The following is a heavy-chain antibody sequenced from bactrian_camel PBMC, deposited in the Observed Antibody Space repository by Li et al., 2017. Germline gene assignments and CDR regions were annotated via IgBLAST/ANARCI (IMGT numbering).Heavy chain of an antibody. CDR2: ISSPVGTT. Sequence: QVQLVESGGGSVQAGASLRLSCAVSGYRHCVAWFRQVAGKARLGVASISSPVGTTYYRDDSLKGRFTIARDSAKNTLYLQMNSLRPEDTAMYYCAADPAVKIDGRCPAERGWYNYWGQGTQVTVS. CDR1: GYRHC. CDR3: AADPAVKIDGRCPAERGWYNY. J-gene: IGHJ4*01. V-gene: IGHV3-3*01.